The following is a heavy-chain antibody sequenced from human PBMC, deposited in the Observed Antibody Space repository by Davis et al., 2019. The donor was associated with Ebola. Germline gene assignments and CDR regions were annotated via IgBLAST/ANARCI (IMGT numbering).Heavy chain of an antibody. CDR2: IKQDGSEK. J-gene: IGHJ4*01. CDR3: VRDSGYYSHDY. D-gene: IGHD5-12*01. CDR1: GLTVTSNY. V-gene: IGHV3-7*03. Sequence: PGGSLRLSCAASGLTVTSNYMSWVRQAPGKGLEWVANIKQDGSEKYQVDSVKGRFTISRDNAKNSLYLQMNSLRAEDTAVYYCVRDSGYYSHDYWGHGTLVTVSS.